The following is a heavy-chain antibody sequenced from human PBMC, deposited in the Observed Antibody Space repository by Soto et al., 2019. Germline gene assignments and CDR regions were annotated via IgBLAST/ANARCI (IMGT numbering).Heavy chain of an antibody. V-gene: IGHV1-3*01. CDR3: ARELQGLYYFDF. D-gene: IGHD4-4*01. CDR2: INAGNGDT. Sequence: QVPVVQSGAEVKKPGASVKVSCKTSGYIFTSYAMHWLRQAPGQRLEWMGWINAGNGDTKYSQKFQGRVTITRDTSANTAFMELSSLRSEDTAIYYCARELQGLYYFDFWGQGTLVTVSS. J-gene: IGHJ4*02. CDR1: GYIFTSYA.